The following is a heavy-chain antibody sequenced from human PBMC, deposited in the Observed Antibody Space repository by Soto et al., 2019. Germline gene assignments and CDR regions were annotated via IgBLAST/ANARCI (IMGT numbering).Heavy chain of an antibody. CDR1: GGTCSTSA. CDR3: ARDKVLPQLGGNYYYILHV. Sequence: VQMEQSGAEVTNPGSSVKVSCKASGGTCSTSAISWVRQAPGPGLEWMGGIIPIFRTPDYAPKFQGGVTDPADESTSTDYMELIGLRHDYTAAYYCARDKVLPQLGGNYYYILHVCGQGATISVSS. CDR2: IIPIFRTP. V-gene: IGHV1-69*12. J-gene: IGHJ6*02. D-gene: IGHD3-3*02.